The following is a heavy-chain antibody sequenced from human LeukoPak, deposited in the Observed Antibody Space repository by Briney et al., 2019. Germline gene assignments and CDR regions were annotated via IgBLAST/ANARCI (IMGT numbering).Heavy chain of an antibody. D-gene: IGHD6-19*01. V-gene: IGHV3-30*02. CDR3: ARRSSSGWYPDYYYYYMDV. J-gene: IGHJ6*03. CDR1: EFTFSNYG. Sequence: PGGSLRLSCAASEFTFSNYGMHWVRRAPGKGLEWVAFIRYDGTNKYYADSVKGRFTISRDNSKNTLYLKMNSLRGEDTAVYYCARRSSSGWYPDYYYYYMDVWGKGTTVTISS. CDR2: IRYDGTNK.